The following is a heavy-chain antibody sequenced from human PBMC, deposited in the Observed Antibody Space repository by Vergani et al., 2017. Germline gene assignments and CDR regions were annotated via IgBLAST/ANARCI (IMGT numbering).Heavy chain of an antibody. D-gene: IGHD5-24*01. J-gene: IGHJ4*02. CDR1: GFTFSSYS. V-gene: IGHV3-21*01. CDR2: ISSSSSYI. CDR3: ARRDGYNSRQFDY. Sequence: EVQLVESGGGLVKPGGSLRLSCAASGFTFSSYSMNWVRQAPGKGLEWVSSISSSSSYIYHADSVKGRFTISRDNAKNSLYLQMNSLRAEDTAVYYCARRDGYNSRQFDYWGQGTLVTVSS.